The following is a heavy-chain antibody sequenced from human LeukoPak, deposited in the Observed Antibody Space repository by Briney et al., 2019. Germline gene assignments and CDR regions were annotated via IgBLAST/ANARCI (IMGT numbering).Heavy chain of an antibody. D-gene: IGHD2-21*01. CDR3: ARSIWSLDESYYYYMDV. V-gene: IGHV4-4*07. CDR1: GGSISTYY. CDR2: IYTSGST. J-gene: IGHJ6*03. Sequence: SETLSLTCTVSGGSISTYYWSWIRQPAGKGLEWIGHIYTSGSTNYNPSLKSRVTMSVDTSKNQFSLNLSSVTAADTAVYYCARSIWSLDESYYYYMDVWGKGTTVTISS.